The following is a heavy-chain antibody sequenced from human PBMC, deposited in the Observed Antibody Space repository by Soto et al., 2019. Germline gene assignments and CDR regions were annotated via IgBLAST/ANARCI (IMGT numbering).Heavy chain of an antibody. CDR2: IIPILGIA. CDR1: GGTFSSYT. D-gene: IGHD7-27*01. CDR3: AKTWGGCCFDP. V-gene: IGHV1-69*02. Sequence: QVQLVQSGAEVKKPGSSVKVSCKASGGTFSSYTISWVRQAPGQGLEWMGRIIPILGIANYAQKFQGRVTITADKSTSTAYMELSSLRSEDTAVYYCAKTWGGCCFDPWGQGTLVTVSS. J-gene: IGHJ5*02.